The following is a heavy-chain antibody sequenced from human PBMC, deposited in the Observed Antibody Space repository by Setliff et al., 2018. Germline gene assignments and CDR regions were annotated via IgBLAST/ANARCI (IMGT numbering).Heavy chain of an antibody. CDR2: IYTRGST. CDR3: AHSTTFDLHHDY. J-gene: IGHJ4*02. V-gene: IGHV4-4*08. CDR1: GGSISSYY. Sequence: SETLSLTCSVSGGSISSYYWSWIRQPPGKGLEWIGYIYTRGSTNYNPSLQSRVTISVDTAKKQFSLKLNSVTAADTAVYYCAHSTTFDLHHDYWGQGALVTVSS. D-gene: IGHD3-9*01.